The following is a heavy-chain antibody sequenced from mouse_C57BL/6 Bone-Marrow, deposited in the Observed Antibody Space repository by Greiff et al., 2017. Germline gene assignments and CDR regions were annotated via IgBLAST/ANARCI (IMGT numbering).Heavy chain of an antibody. CDR1: GFTIKDDY. J-gene: IGHJ3*01. Sequence: EVQLQQSGAELVRPGASVKLSCTASGFTIKDDYMHWVKQRPEQGLEWIGWIDPGNGDTEYASKFQGKATITAATSSNTAYLQLSSLTSEDTAVYYCSTIHLGGFAYWGQGTLVTVSA. CDR2: IDPGNGDT. CDR3: STIHLGGFAY. V-gene: IGHV14-4*01. D-gene: IGHD3-3*01.